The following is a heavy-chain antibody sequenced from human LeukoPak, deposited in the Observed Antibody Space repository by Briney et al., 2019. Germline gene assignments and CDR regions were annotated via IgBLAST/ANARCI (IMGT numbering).Heavy chain of an antibody. CDR2: IIPIFGTA. V-gene: IGHV1-69*05. J-gene: IGHJ4*02. CDR1: GGTFSSYA. D-gene: IGHD6-6*01. CDR3: ARAPVYSSSSFPFDY. Sequence: VASVKVSCKASGGTFSSYAISWVRQAPGQGLEWVGGIIPIFGTANYAQKFQGRVTITTDESTSTAYMELSSLRSEDTAVYYCARAPVYSSSSFPFDYWGQGTLVTVSS.